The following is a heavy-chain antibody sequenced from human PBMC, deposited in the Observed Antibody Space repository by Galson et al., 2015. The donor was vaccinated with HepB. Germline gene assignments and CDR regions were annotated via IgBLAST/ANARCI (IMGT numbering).Heavy chain of an antibody. V-gene: IGHV6-1*01. CDR1: GDSVSSNSAA. CDR3: ARDLRGWVNDAFNI. CDR2: TYYRSKWYN. Sequence: CAISGDSVSSNSAAWNWIRQSPSRGLEWLGRTYYRSKWYNDYAVSVKSRITINPDTSKNQFSLHLNSVTPEDTAVYYCARDLRGWVNDAFNIWGQGTMVTVSS. D-gene: IGHD6-19*01. J-gene: IGHJ3*02.